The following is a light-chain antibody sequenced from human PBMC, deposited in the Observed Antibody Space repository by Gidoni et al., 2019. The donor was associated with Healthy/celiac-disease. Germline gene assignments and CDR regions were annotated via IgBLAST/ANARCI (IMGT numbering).Light chain of an antibody. CDR3: AAWDDSLSGPV. V-gene: IGLV1-47*01. CDR2: RNN. Sequence: QSVLTQPPSASATPGQRVTISCSGSSSNIGSNYVYSYQQLPGTAPKLLIYRNNQRPSGVPDRFSGSKSGTSASLAISGLRSEDEADYYCAAWDDSLSGPVFGGGTKLTVL. J-gene: IGLJ2*01. CDR1: SSNIGSNY.